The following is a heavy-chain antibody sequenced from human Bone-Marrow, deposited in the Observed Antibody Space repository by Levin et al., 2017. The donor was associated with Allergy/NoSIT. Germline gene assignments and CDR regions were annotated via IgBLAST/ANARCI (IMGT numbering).Heavy chain of an antibody. CDR3: ARRFGY. CDR2: ISGSSSTI. Sequence: GGSLRLSCAASGFTFSNYDMNWVRQAPGKGLEWVSYISGSSSTIYYADSVKGRFTISRDNAMNSLFLQMNSLRDEDTAVYFCARRFGYWGQGALVTVSS. CDR1: GFTFSNYD. J-gene: IGHJ4*02. V-gene: IGHV3-48*02.